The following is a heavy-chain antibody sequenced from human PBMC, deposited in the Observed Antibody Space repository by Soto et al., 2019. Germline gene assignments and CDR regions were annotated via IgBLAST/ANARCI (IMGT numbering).Heavy chain of an antibody. V-gene: IGHV3-73*01. CDR3: TRHLSDY. CDR1: GFTFSASA. CDR2: IRSKPNNYAT. J-gene: IGHJ4*02. Sequence: EVQVVESGGALVQPGGSLKLSCAASGFTFSASAMHWVRQASGKGLEWLGRIRSKPNNYATAYAASVKGRLTISRDDSKDTAYLLMSSPKTEDTAMYYCTRHLSDYWGQGTLVTVSS.